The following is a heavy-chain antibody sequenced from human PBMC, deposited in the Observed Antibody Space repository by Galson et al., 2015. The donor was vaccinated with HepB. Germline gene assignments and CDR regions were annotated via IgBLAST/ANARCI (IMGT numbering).Heavy chain of an antibody. CDR2: INTNTGNP. D-gene: IGHD4-17*01. CDR1: GYTFTSYA. J-gene: IGHJ5*02. CDR3: ARNTHGDYVLNWFDP. Sequence: SVKVSCKASGYTFTSYAMNWVRQAPGQGLEWMGWINTNTGNPTYAQGFTGRFVFSLDTSVSTAYLQISSLKAEDTAVYYCARNTHGDYVLNWFDPWGQGTLVTVSS. V-gene: IGHV7-4-1*02.